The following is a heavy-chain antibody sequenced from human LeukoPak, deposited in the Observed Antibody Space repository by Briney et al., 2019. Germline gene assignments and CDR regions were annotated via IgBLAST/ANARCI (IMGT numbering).Heavy chain of an antibody. V-gene: IGHV3-48*03. CDR2: ISSSGSTI. Sequence: GGSLRLSCAASGFTFSSYEMDWVRQAPGKGLEWVSYISSSGSTIYYADSVKGRFTISRDNAKNSLYLQMNSLRAEDTAVYYCARDQDVVGPYDYWGQGTLVTVSS. D-gene: IGHD2-2*01. CDR1: GFTFSSYE. J-gene: IGHJ4*02. CDR3: ARDQDVVGPYDY.